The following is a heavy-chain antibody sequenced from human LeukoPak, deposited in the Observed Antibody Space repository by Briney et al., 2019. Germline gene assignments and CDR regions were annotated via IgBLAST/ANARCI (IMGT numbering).Heavy chain of an antibody. J-gene: IGHJ4*02. CDR1: GFTFSSYA. CDR2: ISGSGGST. V-gene: IGHV3-23*01. D-gene: IGHD3-22*01. CDR3: AKDENYYDSSGYYFFDY. Sequence: GGSLRLSCAASGFTFSSYAMSWVRQAPGKGLEWVSAISGSGGSTYYADSVKGRFTISRDNSKNTLYLQMNSLRAEDTAVYYCAKDENYYDSSGYYFFDYWGQGTLVTVSS.